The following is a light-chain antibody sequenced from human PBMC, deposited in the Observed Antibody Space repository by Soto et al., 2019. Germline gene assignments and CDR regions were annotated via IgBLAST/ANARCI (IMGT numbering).Light chain of an antibody. CDR2: GAT. Sequence: DIQMTQSPSSLSASVGDTVTITCRASQSISRYLNWYQQKPGIAPNLLIYGATSLQSGVPSRFSGSGSATDFTLTISSLQPEDFATYFCQQSYNFLFTFGPGTKVDIK. V-gene: IGKV1-39*01. J-gene: IGKJ3*01. CDR1: QSISRY. CDR3: QQSYNFLFT.